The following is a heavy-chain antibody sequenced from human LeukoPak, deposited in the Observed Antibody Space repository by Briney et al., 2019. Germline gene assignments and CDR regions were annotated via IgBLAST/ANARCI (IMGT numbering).Heavy chain of an antibody. J-gene: IGHJ4*02. Sequence: GGSLRLSCATSGFTFSNAWMSWVRQAPGKGLEWVSAISGSGGSTYYADSVKGRFTISRDNSRNTLYLQMNSLRAEDTAVYYCAKDKSTIVVVITKDYFDYWGQGTLVTVSS. CDR3: AKDKSTIVVVITKDYFDY. V-gene: IGHV3-23*01. CDR1: GFTFSNAW. CDR2: ISGSGGST. D-gene: IGHD3-22*01.